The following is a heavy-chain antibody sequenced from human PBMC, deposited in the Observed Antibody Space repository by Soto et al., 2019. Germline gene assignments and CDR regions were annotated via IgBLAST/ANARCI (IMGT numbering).Heavy chain of an antibody. CDR1: GGSISSSSYY. CDR3: ARRSSADY. CDR2: ISYSGST. J-gene: IGHJ4*02. Sequence: SETLSLTCTVSGGSISSSSYYWGWIRQPPGKGLEWIGSISYSGSTYSNPSLKSRVTIYVDTSKNQFSLNLSSVTAADTAVYYCARRSSADYWGQGTLVTVSS. D-gene: IGHD3-22*01. V-gene: IGHV4-39*01.